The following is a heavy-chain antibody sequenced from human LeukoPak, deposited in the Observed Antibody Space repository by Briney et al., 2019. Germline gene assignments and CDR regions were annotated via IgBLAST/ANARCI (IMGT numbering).Heavy chain of an antibody. J-gene: IGHJ4*02. CDR2: IYHSGST. CDR1: DFSITRGYY. Sequence: SETLSLTCTVSDFSITRGYYWGWIRQPPGKGLEWIGSIYHSGSTYYNPSLKSRVTISVDTSKNQFSLNLSSVTAADTAVYYCAREDYYDSSGYYLDYWGQGTLVTVSS. V-gene: IGHV4-38-2*02. D-gene: IGHD3-22*01. CDR3: AREDYYDSSGYYLDY.